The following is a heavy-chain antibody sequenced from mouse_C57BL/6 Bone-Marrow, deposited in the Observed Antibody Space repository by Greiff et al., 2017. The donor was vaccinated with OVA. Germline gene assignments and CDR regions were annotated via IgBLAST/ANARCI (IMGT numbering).Heavy chain of an antibody. Sequence: DVQLQESEGGLVQPGSSMKLSCTASGFTFSDYYMAWVRQVPEKGLEWVANINYDGSSTYYLDSLKSRFIISRDNAKNILYLQMSSLKSEDTATYYCARGVRGSYAMDYWGQGTSVTVSS. CDR3: ARGVRGSYAMDY. CDR1: GFTFSDYY. J-gene: IGHJ4*01. CDR2: INYDGSST. D-gene: IGHD2-14*01. V-gene: IGHV5-16*01.